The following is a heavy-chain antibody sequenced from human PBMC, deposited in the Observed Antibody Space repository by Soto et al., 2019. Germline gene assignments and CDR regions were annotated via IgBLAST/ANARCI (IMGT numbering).Heavy chain of an antibody. D-gene: IGHD6-13*01. CDR3: AREDRSAITAAGPFDY. J-gene: IGHJ4*02. Sequence: QVQLQESGPGLVKPSQTLSLTCAVSGGSINSGGYYWNWIRQHPGKGLEWIGYIYYSGSTFYTPSLKSRVTISVDTSRNQFSLKVTSVTAADTAVYFCAREDRSAITAAGPFDYWGQGALVTVSS. V-gene: IGHV4-31*11. CDR1: GGSINSGGYY. CDR2: IYYSGST.